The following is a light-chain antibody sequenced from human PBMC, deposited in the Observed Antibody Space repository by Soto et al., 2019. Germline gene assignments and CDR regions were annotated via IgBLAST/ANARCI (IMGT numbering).Light chain of an antibody. CDR2: WAS. Sequence: DIVMTQSPDSLAVSLGERATINCKSSQSVLYSSNNKNYLAWYQQKPGQPPKLVIYWASTRESGVPDRFSGSGSGTDFTLTISSQQAEDVAVYYCQQYYSTPRTFGQGTKVEIK. V-gene: IGKV4-1*01. CDR1: QSVLYSSNNKNY. CDR3: QQYYSTPRT. J-gene: IGKJ1*01.